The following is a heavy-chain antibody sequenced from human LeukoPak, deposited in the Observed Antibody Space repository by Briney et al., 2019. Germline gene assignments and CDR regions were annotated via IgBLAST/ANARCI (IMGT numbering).Heavy chain of an antibody. Sequence: SETLSLTCTVSGGSISSYYWSWIRQPPGKGLEWIGYIYYSGSTNYNPSLKSRVTISVDTSKNQFSLKLSSVTAADTAVYYCARHPLWFGESWFDPWGPGTLVTVSS. CDR3: ARHPLWFGESWFDP. J-gene: IGHJ5*02. V-gene: IGHV4-59*08. D-gene: IGHD3-10*01. CDR2: IYYSGST. CDR1: GGSISSYY.